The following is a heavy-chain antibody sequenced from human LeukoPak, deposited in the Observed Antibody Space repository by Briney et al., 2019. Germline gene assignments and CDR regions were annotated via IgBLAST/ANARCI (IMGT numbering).Heavy chain of an antibody. CDR3: ASPGPPTYYDFWSGYRYYYGMDV. CDR1: GYTFTSYG. V-gene: IGHV1-18*01. Sequence: GASVKVSCKASGYTFTSYGISWVRQAPGQGLEWMGWISAYNGNTNYAQKLQGRVTMTTDTSTSTAYMELRSLRSDDTAVYYCASPGPPTYYDFWSGYRYYYGMDVWGQGTTVTVSS. D-gene: IGHD3-3*01. CDR2: ISAYNGNT. J-gene: IGHJ6*02.